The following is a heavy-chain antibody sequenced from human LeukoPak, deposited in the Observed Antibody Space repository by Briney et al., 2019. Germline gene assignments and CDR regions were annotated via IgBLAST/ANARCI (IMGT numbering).Heavy chain of an antibody. D-gene: IGHD6-19*01. Sequence: GTSLRLSCVASGFSFSNHGMHWVRQAPGKGLEWVSVIARDRGAKFYADSVKGRFTLSRDNSKNMFFLQMNFLTVEDTAIYYCAREATWGQWYFDHWGQGTPATV. CDR3: AREATWGQWYFDH. V-gene: IGHV3-30*03. J-gene: IGHJ4*02. CDR2: IARDRGAK. CDR1: GFSFSNHG.